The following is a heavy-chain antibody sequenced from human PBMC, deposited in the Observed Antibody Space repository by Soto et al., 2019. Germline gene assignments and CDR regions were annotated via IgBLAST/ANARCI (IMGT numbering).Heavy chain of an antibody. CDR3: ARGRWSTFDS. J-gene: IGHJ4*02. CDR1: GDSASSNNIA. V-gene: IGHV6-1*01. D-gene: IGHD2-15*01. CDR2: TYYRSKWYN. Sequence: SQTLSLTCAVSGDSASSNNIAWNWLRQSPWRGLEWLGRTYYRSKWYNEYAVSVRSRITINLDTSKNQFSLQLNSVTPEDTAVYYCARGRWSTFDSWGQGAQVTVSS.